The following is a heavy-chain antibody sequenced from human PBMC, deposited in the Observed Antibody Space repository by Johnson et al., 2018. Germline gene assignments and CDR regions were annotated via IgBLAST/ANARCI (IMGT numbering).Heavy chain of an antibody. D-gene: IGHD3-10*01. CDR3: ARVGYYGSGVYGMDV. Sequence: EVQLVESGGGLVQXGGSLRLXCAASGLTFSNYNMNWVRQAPGKGLEWVSYISSSSSTIYYADSVMGRVTIARDNAKNSLYLQMNSLRDEDTAVYYCARVGYYGSGVYGMDVWGQGTTVTVSS. CDR2: ISSSSSTI. V-gene: IGHV3-48*02. J-gene: IGHJ6*02. CDR1: GLTFSNYN.